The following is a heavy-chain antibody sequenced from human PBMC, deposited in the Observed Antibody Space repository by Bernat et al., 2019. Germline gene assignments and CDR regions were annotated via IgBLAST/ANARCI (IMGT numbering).Heavy chain of an antibody. CDR2: ISSSGSTI. CDR1: GFSFSDYD. J-gene: IGHJ4*02. D-gene: IGHD2-15*01. Sequence: EVQLVESGGGLAQPGGSLRLSCAASGFSFSDYDMNWVRQAPGKGLEWVSYISSSGSTIFYADSVKGRFTISRDNAKNSLYLQMNTLRAEDTAVYYCARGIIDEGSQHFDNWGQGTLVTVSS. CDR3: ARGIIDEGSQHFDN. V-gene: IGHV3-48*03.